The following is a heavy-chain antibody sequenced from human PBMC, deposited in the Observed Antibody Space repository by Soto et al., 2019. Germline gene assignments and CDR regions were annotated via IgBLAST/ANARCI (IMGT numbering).Heavy chain of an antibody. CDR2: ISYDGSNK. J-gene: IGHJ5*02. CDR3: AKAFVTEYSSSSEFNWFDP. Sequence: PGGSLRLSCAASGFTFSSYGMHWVRQAPGKGLEWVAVISYDGSNKYYADSVKGRFTISRDNSKNTLYLQMNSLRAEDTAVYYCAKAFVTEYSSSSEFNWFDPWGQGTLVTVSS. V-gene: IGHV3-30*18. D-gene: IGHD6-6*01. CDR1: GFTFSSYG.